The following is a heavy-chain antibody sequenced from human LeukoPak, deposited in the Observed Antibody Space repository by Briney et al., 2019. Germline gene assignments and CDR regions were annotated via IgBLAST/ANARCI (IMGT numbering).Heavy chain of an antibody. CDR2: ISSSSSTI. V-gene: IGHV3-48*04. Sequence: GSLRLSCAASGFTFSSYSMNWVRQAPGKGLEWVSYISSSSSTIYYADSVKGRFTISRDNAKNSLYLQMNSLRAEDTAVYYCARTPYDFWSGYYSLDYWGQGTLVTVSS. CDR1: GFTFSSYS. J-gene: IGHJ4*02. CDR3: ARTPYDFWSGYYSLDY. D-gene: IGHD3-3*01.